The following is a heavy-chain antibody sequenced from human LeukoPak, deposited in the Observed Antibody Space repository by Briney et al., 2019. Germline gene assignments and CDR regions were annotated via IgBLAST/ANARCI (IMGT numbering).Heavy chain of an antibody. Sequence: PGGSLRLSCAGSGFSFSTYGMTWVRQAPGKGLEWVANINLDGSQKYYVDSLKGRFTISRDNAKNSLYLQMNSLRAEDTAVYYCARDVDYANPRHDYWGQGTLVTVSS. J-gene: IGHJ4*02. CDR2: INLDGSQK. CDR3: ARDVDYANPRHDY. D-gene: IGHD4/OR15-4a*01. CDR1: GFSFSTYG. V-gene: IGHV3-7*01.